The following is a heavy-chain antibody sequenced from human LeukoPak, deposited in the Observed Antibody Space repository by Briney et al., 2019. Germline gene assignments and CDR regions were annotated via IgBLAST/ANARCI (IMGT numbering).Heavy chain of an antibody. D-gene: IGHD3-16*01. CDR1: GGSISSYY. Sequence: PSETVSLTCTVSGGSISSYYWSWIRQPPGKGLEWIGYIYYSGSTNYNPSLKSRVTISVDTSKNQFSLKLSSVTAADTAVYYCARETSQKGAHYMDVWGKGTTVTISS. CDR2: IYYSGST. CDR3: ARETSQKGAHYMDV. J-gene: IGHJ6*03. V-gene: IGHV4-59*01.